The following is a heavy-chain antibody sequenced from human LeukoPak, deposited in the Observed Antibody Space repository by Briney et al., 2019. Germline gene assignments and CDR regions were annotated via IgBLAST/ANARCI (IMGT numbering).Heavy chain of an antibody. CDR2: IYAGNGNT. V-gene: IGHV1-3*01. Sequence: ASVKVSCKGSGYTFTSYAMHWVRQPPGQRLGWMGWIYAGNGNTKYSQKFQGRVTITRDTAASTAYMELSSVRSEDTAVYYCARDENYFDYWGQGTLVTVSS. CDR1: GYTFTSYA. J-gene: IGHJ4*02. CDR3: ARDENYFDY.